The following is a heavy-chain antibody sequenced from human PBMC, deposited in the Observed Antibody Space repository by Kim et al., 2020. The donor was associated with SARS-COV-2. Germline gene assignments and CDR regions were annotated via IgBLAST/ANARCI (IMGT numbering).Heavy chain of an antibody. D-gene: IGHD1-1*01. J-gene: IGHJ3*02. V-gene: IGHV3-73*01. Sequence: GGSLRLSCGASGFTFSDSAMHWVRRASGKGLEWVGRIRSKVNGYATAYSASVRCRFTISRDDSRNTAYLQMNSLKTEDTAVYYCTRVHGTTLAFWSAFDIWGQGPMVSVSS. CDR1: GFTFSDSA. CDR3: TRVHGTTLAFWSAFDI. CDR2: IRSKVNGYAT.